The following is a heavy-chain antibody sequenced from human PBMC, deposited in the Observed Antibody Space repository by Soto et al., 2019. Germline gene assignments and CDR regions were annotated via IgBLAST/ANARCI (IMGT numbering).Heavy chain of an antibody. CDR3: AGMPYTSGLRFDP. CDR1: GDSYSISTYS. CDR2: IYQSGVT. J-gene: IGHJ5*02. V-gene: IGHV4-30-2*01. Sequence: SETLSLTCNMSGDSYSISTYSWSWIRQPPGKALQWTGFIYQSGVTSYNPSLASRVSISLDRSNNQCSLKLKSVTAADTAVYFCAGMPYTSGLRFDPWGPGTLVTVSS. D-gene: IGHD6-19*01.